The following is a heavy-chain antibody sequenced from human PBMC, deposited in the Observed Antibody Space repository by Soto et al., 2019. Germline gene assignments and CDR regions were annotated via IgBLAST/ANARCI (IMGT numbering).Heavy chain of an antibody. Sequence: GSLRLSCAASGFTFSSYSMNWVRQAPGKGLEWVSSISSSSSYIYYADSVKGRFTISRDNAKNSLYLQMNSLRAEDTAVYYCARDGYNYVGFDYWGQGTLVTVSS. CDR3: ARDGYNYVGFDY. D-gene: IGHD5-12*01. CDR2: ISSSSSYI. CDR1: GFTFSSYS. V-gene: IGHV3-21*01. J-gene: IGHJ4*02.